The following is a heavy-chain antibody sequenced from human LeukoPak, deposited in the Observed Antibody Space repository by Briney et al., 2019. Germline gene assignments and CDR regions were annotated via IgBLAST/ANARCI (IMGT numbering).Heavy chain of an antibody. CDR2: ISADNGNT. D-gene: IGHD6-13*01. Sequence: GASVKISCKASGYIFSSYAIHWVRQAPGQRLEWMAWISADNGNTKYSPEFQGRVTITRDSSASTAYMELSSLRSDDRAIYYCARGRGTAGSNRDFYFYYYMDVWGTGTTVIVSS. V-gene: IGHV1-3*03. J-gene: IGHJ6*03. CDR1: GYIFSSYA. CDR3: ARGRGTAGSNRDFYFYYYMDV.